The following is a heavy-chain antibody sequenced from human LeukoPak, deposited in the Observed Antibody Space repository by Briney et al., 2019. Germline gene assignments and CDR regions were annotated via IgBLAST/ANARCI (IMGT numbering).Heavy chain of an antibody. CDR2: ISNSGSST. CDR3: ARADRTSWFDY. V-gene: IGHV3-11*05. Sequence: GGSLRLSCAASRFTFSDYYMVWIRQAPGKGLGWVSYISNSGSSTKYADSVKGRFTISRDNAKNSLSLQMNSVRPEDTAVYYCARADRTSWFDYWGQATLVTVSS. J-gene: IGHJ4*02. CDR1: RFTFSDYY. D-gene: IGHD2-2*01.